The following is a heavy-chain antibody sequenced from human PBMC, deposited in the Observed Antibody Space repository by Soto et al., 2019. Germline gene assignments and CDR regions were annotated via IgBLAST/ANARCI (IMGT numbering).Heavy chain of an antibody. CDR2: IYYSGST. J-gene: IGHJ5*02. D-gene: IGHD3-10*02. V-gene: IGHV4-39*01. CDR1: GGSIRSSSYY. CDR3: ARQAGSSPMYGGTMNWFDP. Sequence: PSETLSLTCTVSGGSIRSSSYYWGWIRQPPGKGLEYIGNIYYSGSTYYNPSLKSRVTISADMSKNQFSLRLSSVTAADTAVCYCARQAGSSPMYGGTMNWFDPWGQGTLVTVSS.